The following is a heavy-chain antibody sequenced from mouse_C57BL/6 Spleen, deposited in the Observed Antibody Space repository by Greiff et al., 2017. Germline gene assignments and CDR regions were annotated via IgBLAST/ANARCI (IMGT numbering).Heavy chain of an antibody. Sequence: EVKLMESGPGLVKPSQSLSLTCSVTGYSITSGYYWNWIRQFPGNKLEWMGYISYDGSNNYNPSLKNRISITRDTSKNQFFLKLNSVTTEDTATYYCARSSYFDYWGQGTTLTVSS. CDR3: ARSSYFDY. CDR1: GYSITSGYY. CDR2: ISYDGSN. V-gene: IGHV3-6*01. J-gene: IGHJ2*01.